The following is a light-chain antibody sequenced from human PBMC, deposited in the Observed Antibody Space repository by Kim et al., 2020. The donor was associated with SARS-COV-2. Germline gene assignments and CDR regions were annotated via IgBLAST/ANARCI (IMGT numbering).Light chain of an antibody. CDR1: QSVSSSY. Sequence: EIVLTQSPGTLSLSPGERATLSCRASQSVSSSYLAWYRKKHGQAPRLLIYGASTRATGIPDRISGSGSGTDFTLTISRLEPEDFAVYFCQQYGTSPLTFGGGTKLEI. V-gene: IGKV3-20*01. J-gene: IGKJ4*01. CDR2: GAS. CDR3: QQYGTSPLT.